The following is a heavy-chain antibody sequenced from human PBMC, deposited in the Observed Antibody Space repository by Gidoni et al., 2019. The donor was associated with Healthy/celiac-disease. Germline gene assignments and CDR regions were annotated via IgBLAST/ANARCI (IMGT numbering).Heavy chain of an antibody. CDR2: IYYSGST. J-gene: IGHJ2*01. V-gene: IGHV4-59*01. Sequence: QVQLQESGPGLVKPSETLSLTCTVSGGSISSYYWSWIRQPPGKGLEWIGYIYYSGSTNYNPSLKSRVTISVDTSKNQFSLKLSSVTAADTAVYYCAREGIAAAGPHWYFDLWGRGTLVTVSS. D-gene: IGHD6-13*01. CDR1: GGSISSYY. CDR3: AREGIAAAGPHWYFDL.